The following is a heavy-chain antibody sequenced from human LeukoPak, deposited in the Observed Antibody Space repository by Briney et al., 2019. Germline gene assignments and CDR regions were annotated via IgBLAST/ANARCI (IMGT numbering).Heavy chain of an antibody. V-gene: IGHV3-7*01. D-gene: IGHD5-12*01. Sequence: GGSLRLSCAASGFTFSSFWMNWLRQAPGKGLEWVANIKQDGSEKYYADSVKGRFAIPRDNAKNSLFLQMNSLRAEDTAVYYCAREGDISVITYAYWGQGTLVTVSS. J-gene: IGHJ4*02. CDR3: AREGDISVITYAY. CDR1: GFTFSSFW. CDR2: IKQDGSEK.